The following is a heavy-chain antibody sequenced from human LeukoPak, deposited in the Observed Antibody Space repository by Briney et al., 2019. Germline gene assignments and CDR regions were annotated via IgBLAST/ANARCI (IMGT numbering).Heavy chain of an antibody. V-gene: IGHV5-51*01. D-gene: IGHD1-26*01. Sequence: GESLKISCKGSGYRFSSYWIGWVRQMPGKGLEWMGIIYPGDSDTRYSPSFQGQVTISVDKSISTAYLQWSSLKASDTAMYYCARLVTSGSYYEGPFNYWGQGTLVTVSS. CDR2: IYPGDSDT. J-gene: IGHJ4*02. CDR1: GYRFSSYW. CDR3: ARLVTSGSYYEGPFNY.